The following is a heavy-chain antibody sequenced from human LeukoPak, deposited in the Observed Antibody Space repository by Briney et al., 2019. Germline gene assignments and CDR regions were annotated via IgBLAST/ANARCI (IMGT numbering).Heavy chain of an antibody. CDR1: GGSINNYY. Sequence: SETLSLTCTVSGGSINNYYWSWIRQPPGKGLELIGYIFYSGSTDYNPSLKSRVTISVDTSKNQFSLKLNSVTTADTAVYYCARDVNYWGQGTLVTVSS. V-gene: IGHV4-59*01. CDR2: IFYSGST. J-gene: IGHJ4*02. CDR3: ARDVNY.